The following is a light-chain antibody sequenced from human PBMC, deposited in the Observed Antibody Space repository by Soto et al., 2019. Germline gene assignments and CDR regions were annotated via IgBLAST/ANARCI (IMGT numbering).Light chain of an antibody. CDR2: GAS. CDR1: EGISSN. V-gene: IGKV3-20*01. CDR3: QQYGSSGFT. Sequence: EIVMTQSPATLSVSPGERVILSCRASEGISSNLAWYQHVPGQAPRLLIYGASSRATGIPDRFSGSGSGTDFTLTISRLEPEDFAVYYCQQYGSSGFTFGPGTKVDIK. J-gene: IGKJ3*01.